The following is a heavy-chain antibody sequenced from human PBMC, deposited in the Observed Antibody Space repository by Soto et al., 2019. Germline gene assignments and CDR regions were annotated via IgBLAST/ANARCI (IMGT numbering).Heavy chain of an antibody. CDR2: ITSSSGSTM. CDR1: GFTFSSNG. J-gene: IGHJ4*02. CDR3: ARDVFAGAGY. V-gene: IGHV3-48*02. Sequence: EVQLVESGGGLVQPGGSLRLSCAASGFTFSSNGMNWVRQAPGKGLEWISYITSSSGSTMYYADSVKGRFTISRDNAKNSVYLQTNSLRDEDTAVYYCARDVFAGAGYWGQGPLVPVSS. D-gene: IGHD3-3*01.